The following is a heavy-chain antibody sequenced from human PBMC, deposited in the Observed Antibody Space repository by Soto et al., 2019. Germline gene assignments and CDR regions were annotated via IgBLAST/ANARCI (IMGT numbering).Heavy chain of an antibody. Sequence: QVQLVQSGAEVKKPGSSVKVSCKASGGTFNSYALTWVRQAPGHGHEWMGGIIPIFRSTNYAQKFQGRVLTASNISTITSYIELIGLRSNDTAVYYRAIVLHHLYCSGWRSLYLDFVHWGRGTLVTVSS. CDR2: IIPIFRST. D-gene: IGHD2-15*01. V-gene: IGHV1-69*06. CDR3: AIVLHHLYCSGWRSLYLDFVH. CDR1: GGTFNSYA. J-gene: IGHJ2*01.